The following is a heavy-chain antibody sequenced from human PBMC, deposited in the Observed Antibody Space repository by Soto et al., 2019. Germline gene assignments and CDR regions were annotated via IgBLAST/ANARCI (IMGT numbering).Heavy chain of an antibody. CDR3: ARLEWLLLFDY. V-gene: IGHV1-18*01. CDR2: ISAYNGNT. CDR1: GYTFTSYG. Sequence: QVQLVQSGAEVKKPGASVKVSCKASGYTFTSYGISWVRQAPGQGLEWMGWISAYNGNTNYAQKLQGRVTMTTDTSTSVSHKELSSMPSDDTAVYYCARLEWLLLFDYWGQGTLVTVSS. J-gene: IGHJ4*02. D-gene: IGHD6-19*01.